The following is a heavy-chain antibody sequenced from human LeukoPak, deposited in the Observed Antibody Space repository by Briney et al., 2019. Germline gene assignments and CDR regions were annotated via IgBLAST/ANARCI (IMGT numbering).Heavy chain of an antibody. CDR3: ARAERNAGVFDY. V-gene: IGHV3-30-3*01. Sequence: GGSLRLSCVASGFTFSRYAMHWVRRAPGKGLEWVTFISYDGTNKYYADSVKGRFTVSRDNSRNTLFLQVNNLRAEDTAVYYCARAERNAGVFDYWGQGTLVTVSS. CDR1: GFTFSRYA. D-gene: IGHD3-3*01. J-gene: IGHJ4*02. CDR2: ISYDGTNK.